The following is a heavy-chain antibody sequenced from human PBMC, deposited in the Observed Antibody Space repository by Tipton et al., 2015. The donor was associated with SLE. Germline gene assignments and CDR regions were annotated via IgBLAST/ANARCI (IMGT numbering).Heavy chain of an antibody. CDR1: GFTFSTYG. J-gene: IGHJ3*02. V-gene: IGHV3-23*01. Sequence: GSLRLSCAASGFTFSTYGMHWVRQAPGKGLEWVSAISGSGGSTYYADSVKGRFTISRDNSKNTLYLQMNSLRAEDTAVYYCAKGGSSDAFDIWGQGTMVTVSS. D-gene: IGHD6-6*01. CDR3: AKGGSSDAFDI. CDR2: ISGSGGST.